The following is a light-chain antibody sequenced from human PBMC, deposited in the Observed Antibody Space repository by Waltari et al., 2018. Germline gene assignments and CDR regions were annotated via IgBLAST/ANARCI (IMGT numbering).Light chain of an antibody. Sequence: DIVMTQSPDSLAVSLGERATINYKSRQSVLYSSNNKNYLAWYQQKPGQPPKLLIYWASTRESGVPDRFSGSGSGTDFTLTISSLQAEDVAVYYCQQYYSTLWTFGQGTKVEIK. CDR1: QSVLYSSNNKNY. J-gene: IGKJ1*01. CDR2: WAS. V-gene: IGKV4-1*01. CDR3: QQYYSTLWT.